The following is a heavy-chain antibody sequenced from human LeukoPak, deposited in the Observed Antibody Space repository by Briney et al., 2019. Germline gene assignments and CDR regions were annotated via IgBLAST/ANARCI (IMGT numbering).Heavy chain of an antibody. J-gene: IGHJ4*02. D-gene: IGHD6-13*01. V-gene: IGHV4-39*01. CDR3: ATSGRDIAAAGRGPPSFDY. Sequence: SETLSLTCTVSGGSISSSSYYWGRIRQPPGKGLEWIGIIYYSGSTYYNPSLKSRVTISVDTSKNQFSLKLSSVTAADTAVYYCATSGRDIAAAGRGPPSFDYWGQGTLVTVSS. CDR1: GGSISSSSYY. CDR2: IYYSGST.